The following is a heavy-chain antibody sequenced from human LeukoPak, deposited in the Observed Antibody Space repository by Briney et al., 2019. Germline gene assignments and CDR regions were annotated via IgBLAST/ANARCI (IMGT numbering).Heavy chain of an antibody. CDR2: IYHSGST. V-gene: IGHV4-31*03. CDR1: GGSVSSGSYY. D-gene: IGHD7-27*01. CDR3: ARLAVGWGIDY. Sequence: SETLSLTCTVSGGSVSSGSYYWSWIRQYPGKGLEWIGYIYHSGSTYYNPSLKSRVTISVDTSKNQFSLKLNSVTAADTAVYYCARLAVGWGIDYWGQGTLVTVSS. J-gene: IGHJ4*02.